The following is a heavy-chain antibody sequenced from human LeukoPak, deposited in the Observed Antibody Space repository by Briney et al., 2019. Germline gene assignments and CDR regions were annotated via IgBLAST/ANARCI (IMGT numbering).Heavy chain of an antibody. CDR1: GFTFSSYG. D-gene: IGHD3-10*01. CDR3: ARVYYYGSGSQGNDY. J-gene: IGHJ4*02. CDR2: IRYDGSNK. V-gene: IGHV3-30*02. Sequence: GGSPRLSCAASGFTFSSYGMHWVRQAPGKGLEWVAFIRYDGSNKYYADSVKGRFTISRDNSKNTLYLQMNSLRAEDTAVYYCARVYYYGSGSQGNDYWGQGTLVTVSS.